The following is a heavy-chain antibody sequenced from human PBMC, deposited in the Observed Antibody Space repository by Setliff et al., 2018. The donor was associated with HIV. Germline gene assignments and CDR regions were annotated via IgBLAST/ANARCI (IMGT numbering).Heavy chain of an antibody. CDR1: GGSFSGYC. V-gene: IGHV4-34*01. CDR2: MQHSGRT. J-gene: IGHJ6*03. CDR3: ARVSCSSWYSIPLYYYYSMDV. Sequence: SETLSLTCAVYGGSFSGYCWSWIRQPPGKGLEWIGEMQHSGRTNYNPSLRSRVTTSVETSKSQFSLKLSSVTAADTAVYYCARVSCSSWYSIPLYYYYSMDVWGKGTTVTV. D-gene: IGHD6-13*01.